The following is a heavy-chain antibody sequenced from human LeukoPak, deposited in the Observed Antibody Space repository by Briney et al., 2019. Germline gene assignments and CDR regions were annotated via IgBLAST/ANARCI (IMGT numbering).Heavy chain of an antibody. J-gene: IGHJ4*02. V-gene: IGHV4-39*01. CDR2: MFYSGTS. Sequence: SETLSLTCTVSHGSVSSSSYFWGWIRQPPGKGLEWIGSMFYSGTSFYNPTLKSRVTISADTSKNQFSLKLSSVTAADTAVYYCARRAYSSGAHWGQGTLVTVSS. D-gene: IGHD6-19*01. CDR1: HGSVSSSSYF. CDR3: ARRAYSSGAH.